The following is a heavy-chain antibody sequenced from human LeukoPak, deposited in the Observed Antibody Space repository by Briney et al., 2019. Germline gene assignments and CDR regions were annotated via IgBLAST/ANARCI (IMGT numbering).Heavy chain of an antibody. J-gene: IGHJ4*02. CDR2: IKQDLSEK. Sequence: GGSLRLSCAASGFTFSSYWMTWVRQAPGKGLQWVANIKQDLSEKYYVDSVKGRFTISRDSAENSLYLQMNSLRAEDTAVYYCARDEGSGSLKYWGQGTLVAVSS. V-gene: IGHV3-7*01. CDR3: ARDEGSGSLKY. CDR1: GFTFSSYW. D-gene: IGHD6-19*01.